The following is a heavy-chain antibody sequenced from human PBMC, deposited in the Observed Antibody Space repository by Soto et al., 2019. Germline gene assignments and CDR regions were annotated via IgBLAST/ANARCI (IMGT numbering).Heavy chain of an antibody. Sequence: SETLSLTCTVSGGSMSGYYWSWIRQPPGKGLEWIGYISYSGSTNYNPSLKSRVTMSVDTSQSQMSLELTSVTSADTAVFYCGRVPLYYYATNGYYLGPFDSWGQGALVTVSS. D-gene: IGHD3-22*01. CDR1: GGSMSGYY. V-gene: IGHV4-59*01. CDR2: ISYSGST. J-gene: IGHJ4*02. CDR3: GRVPLYYYATNGYYLGPFDS.